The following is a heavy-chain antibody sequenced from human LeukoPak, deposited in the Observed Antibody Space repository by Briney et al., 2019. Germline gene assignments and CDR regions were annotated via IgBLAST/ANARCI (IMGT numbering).Heavy chain of an antibody. Sequence: GGSLRLFCAASGFTFTSYAMSWVRQAPGKGLEWVSAISGSGRSTYYADSVKGRFTISRDNSKNTLYPQMISLRAEDTAVYYCAKDGFWSGYAAPSYYFDYWGQGTLVTVSS. CDR1: GFTFTSYA. V-gene: IGHV3-23*01. CDR2: ISGSGRST. CDR3: AKDGFWSGYAAPSYYFDY. D-gene: IGHD3-3*01. J-gene: IGHJ4*02.